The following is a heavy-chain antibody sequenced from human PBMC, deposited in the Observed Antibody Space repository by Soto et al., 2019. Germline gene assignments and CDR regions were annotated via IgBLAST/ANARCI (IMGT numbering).Heavy chain of an antibody. J-gene: IGHJ4*02. V-gene: IGHV4-39*01. CDR2: IYYSGST. D-gene: IGHD4-17*01. CDR1: GGSISSSSYY. Sequence: SETLSLTCTVSGGSISSSSYYWGWIRQPPGKGLEWIGSIYYSGSTYYNPSLKSRVTISVDTSKNQFSLKLSSVTAADTAVYYCARHTVTSAEGDYWGQGTLVTVSS. CDR3: ARHTVTSAEGDY.